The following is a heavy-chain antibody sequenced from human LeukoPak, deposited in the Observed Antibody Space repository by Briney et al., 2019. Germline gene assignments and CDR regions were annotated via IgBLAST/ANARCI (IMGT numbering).Heavy chain of an antibody. CDR2: ISGGAGST. D-gene: IGHD4-11*01. V-gene: IGHV3-23*01. J-gene: IGHJ4*02. CDR3: AKQDYSNYPPGY. Sequence: PGGSLRLSCAASGFTFSSYAMSWVREAPGKGLEWVSGISGGAGSTYYADSVEGRFTISRDNSKNTLYLQMNSLRAEDTAVYYCAKQDYSNYPPGYWGQGTLVTVSS. CDR1: GFTFSSYA.